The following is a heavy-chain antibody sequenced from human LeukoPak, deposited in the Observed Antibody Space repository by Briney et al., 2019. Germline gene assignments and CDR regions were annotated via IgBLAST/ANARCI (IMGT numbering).Heavy chain of an antibody. CDR1: GGSISSGGYS. J-gene: IGHJ4*02. V-gene: IGHV4-30-2*01. CDR2: IYHSGST. D-gene: IGHD6-13*01. CDR3: ARLSIAAAGTLDY. Sequence: SETLSLTCAVSGGSISSGGYSWSWIRQPPGKGLEWIGYIYHSGSTYYNPSLKSRVTISVDRSKNQFSLKLSSVTAADTAVYYCARLSIAAAGTLDYWGQGTLVTVSS.